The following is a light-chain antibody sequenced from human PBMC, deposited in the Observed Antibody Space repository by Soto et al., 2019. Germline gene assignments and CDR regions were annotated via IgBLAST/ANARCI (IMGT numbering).Light chain of an antibody. CDR2: DAS. CDR3: HQYGNSPQT. V-gene: IGKV3-11*01. CDR1: QGVSSY. Sequence: IVLTQSPATLCLSPGERATLSCRASQGVSSYSAWYQQKPGQAPRLLIYDASNRATGIPDRFSGSGSGTVFTLTINILEPDDFAVYYCHQYGNSPQTFGQGTKVDIK. J-gene: IGKJ1*01.